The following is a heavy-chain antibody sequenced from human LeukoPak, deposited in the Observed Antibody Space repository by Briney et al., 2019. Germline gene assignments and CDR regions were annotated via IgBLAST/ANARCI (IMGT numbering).Heavy chain of an antibody. D-gene: IGHD1-14*01. CDR3: AKDAETYRDLNTYFDY. V-gene: IGHV4-38-2*02. J-gene: IGHJ4*02. CDR2: IDHSGNT. CDR1: GYSINSGYC. Sequence: SETLSLTCAVSGYSINSGYCWGWIRQPPGKGLEWIGGIDHSGNTHYNPSLKNRVTISIDTSKNQFSLELNSVTAADTAVYYCAKDAETYRDLNTYFDYWGQGTLVTVSS.